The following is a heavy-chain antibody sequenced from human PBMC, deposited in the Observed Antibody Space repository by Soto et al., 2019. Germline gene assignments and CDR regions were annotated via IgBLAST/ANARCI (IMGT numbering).Heavy chain of an antibody. J-gene: IGHJ6*04. CDR3: ARDQEPNFWDLGGRYGMAG. V-gene: IGHV1-18*01. CDR1: GYSFTSYG. CDR2: ISAYNGNT. D-gene: IGHD1-26*01. Sequence: QVQLVQSGAEVKKPGASVKVSCKASGYSFTSYGISWVRQAPGQGLEWMGWISAYNGNTNYTQKFLGRGTMTTDTSTRTAFMELRSLRSDDTPVNYCARDQEPNFWDLGGRYGMAGCGKGTTLTASS.